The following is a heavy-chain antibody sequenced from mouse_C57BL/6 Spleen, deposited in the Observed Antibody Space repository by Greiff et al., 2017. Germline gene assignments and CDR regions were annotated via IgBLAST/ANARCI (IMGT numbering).Heavy chain of an antibody. CDR1: GYSFTGYF. V-gene: IGHV1-20*01. CDR2: INPYNGDT. CDR3: ARDPPGSSHFDY. J-gene: IGHJ2*01. Sequence: EVKLMESGPELVKPGDSVKISCKASGYSFTGYFMNWVMQSHGKSLEWIGRINPYNGDTFYNQKFKGKATLTVDKSSSTAHMELRSLTSEDSAVYYCARDPPGSSHFDYWGQGTTLTVSS. D-gene: IGHD1-1*01.